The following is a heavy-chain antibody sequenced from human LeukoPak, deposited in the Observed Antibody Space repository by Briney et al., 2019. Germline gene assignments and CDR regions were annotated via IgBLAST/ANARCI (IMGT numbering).Heavy chain of an antibody. V-gene: IGHV4-39*07. D-gene: IGHD3-10*01. Sequence: SETLSLTCTVSGGSISSSSYYWGWIRQPPGKGLEWIGSIYYSGSTYYNPSLKSRVTISVDTSKNQFSLKLSSVTAADTAVYYCARSVWFPGREGDYWGQGTLVTVSS. CDR2: IYYSGST. CDR3: ARSVWFPGREGDY. J-gene: IGHJ4*02. CDR1: GGSISSSSYY.